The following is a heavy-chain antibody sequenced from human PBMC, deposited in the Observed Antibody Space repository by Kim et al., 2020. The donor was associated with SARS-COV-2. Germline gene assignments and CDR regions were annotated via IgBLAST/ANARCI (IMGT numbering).Heavy chain of an antibody. V-gene: IGHV4-34*01. CDR3: ARGLRAAGTADY. J-gene: IGHJ4*02. Sequence: NTYPKCRVTISVDTTKNQFSLKLSSVTAADTAVYYCARGLRAAGTADYWGQGTLVTVSS. D-gene: IGHD6-13*01.